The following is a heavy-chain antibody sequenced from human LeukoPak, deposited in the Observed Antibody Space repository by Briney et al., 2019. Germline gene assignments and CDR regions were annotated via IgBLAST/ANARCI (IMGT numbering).Heavy chain of an antibody. J-gene: IGHJ5*02. CDR3: TRGNPPAQPVDH. V-gene: IGHV3-33*01. CDR1: RISVRDVG. Sequence: LSLSHGSPRISVRDVGIHWLRHPRRNNLKCLEVICHDGSNSRYAAFVKGRFTLSRVDSRNTAYLQMNSLRAEDTAVYYCTRGNPPAQPVDHWGQGTLLTGSS. D-gene: IGHD2-2*01. CDR2: ICHDGSNS.